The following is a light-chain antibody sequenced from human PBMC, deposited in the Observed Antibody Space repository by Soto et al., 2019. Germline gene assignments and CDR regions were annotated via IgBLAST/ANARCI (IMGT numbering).Light chain of an antibody. CDR1: NIGGKS. V-gene: IGLV3-21*02. CDR2: DDS. CDR3: QVWESGRGV. J-gene: IGLJ1*01. Sequence: SYELTQPPSVSVAPGQTARITCGGNNIGGKSVHWYQQKPGQAPVLVVYDDSDRPSGIPERFSGSNSVNTATLTISRVAAGDEADYYCQVWESGRGVFGNGTEVTVL.